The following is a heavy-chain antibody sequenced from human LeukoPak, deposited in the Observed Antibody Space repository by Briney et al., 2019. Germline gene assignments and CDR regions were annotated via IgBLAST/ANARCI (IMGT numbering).Heavy chain of an antibody. V-gene: IGHV4-59*01. J-gene: IGHJ4*02. Sequence: PSETLSLTCTVSGGSISSYYWSWIRQPPGKGLEWIGYICYSGSTNYNPSLKSRVTISVDTSKNQFSLKLSSVTAADTAVYYCARAARSSGYYYFNYFDYWGQGTLVTVSS. CDR3: ARAARSSGYYYFNYFDY. CDR2: ICYSGST. CDR1: GGSISSYY. D-gene: IGHD3-22*01.